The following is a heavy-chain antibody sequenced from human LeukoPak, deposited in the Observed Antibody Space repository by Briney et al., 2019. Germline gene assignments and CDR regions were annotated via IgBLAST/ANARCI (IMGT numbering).Heavy chain of an antibody. J-gene: IGHJ4*02. D-gene: IGHD1-26*01. CDR1: GFTFSNSA. V-gene: IGHV3-23*01. Sequence: GGSLRLSCVASGFTFSNSAMSWVRQAPGKGLEWVSAISGSCGATYYEDSVKGRFTISRDNSKNTLYLQMNRLRAEDTAVYYCAKGGGSIFFDYWGQGTLVTVSS. CDR3: AKGGGSIFFDY. CDR2: ISGSCGAT.